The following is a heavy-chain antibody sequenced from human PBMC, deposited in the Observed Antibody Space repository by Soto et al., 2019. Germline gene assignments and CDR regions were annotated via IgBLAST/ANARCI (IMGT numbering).Heavy chain of an antibody. D-gene: IGHD1-26*01. Sequence: EMQLVESGGGLVKHGGSLRLSCAASGFTVSSYSMNWVRQAPGKGLEWVSSISSSSSYIYYADSVKGRFTISRDNAKNSLYLQMNSLRAEDTAVYYCAREGKVGAADYWGQGTLVTVSS. CDR3: AREGKVGAADY. CDR1: GFTVSSYS. V-gene: IGHV3-21*01. J-gene: IGHJ4*02. CDR2: ISSSSSYI.